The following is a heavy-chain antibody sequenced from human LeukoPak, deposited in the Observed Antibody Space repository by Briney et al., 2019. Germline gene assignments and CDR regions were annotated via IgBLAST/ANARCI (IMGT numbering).Heavy chain of an antibody. Sequence: SETLSLTCTVSGGSISSYYWSWIRQPPGKGLEWIGYIYYSGSTNYNPSPKSRVTISVDTSKNQFSLKLSSVTAADTAVYYCARYGDYGRLDYWGQGTLVTVSS. V-gene: IGHV4-59*01. J-gene: IGHJ4*02. CDR1: GGSISSYY. CDR2: IYYSGST. D-gene: IGHD4-17*01. CDR3: ARYGDYGRLDY.